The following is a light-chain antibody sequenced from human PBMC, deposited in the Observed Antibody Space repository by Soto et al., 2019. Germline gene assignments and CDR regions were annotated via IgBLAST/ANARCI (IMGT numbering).Light chain of an antibody. J-gene: IGKJ1*01. V-gene: IGKV1-9*01. CDR3: QQYYSYPWT. CDR2: AAS. CDR1: QGIGSY. Sequence: DIQLTQSPSFLSASVGDRVSITCRASQGIGSYLAWYQQKPGKAPNLLIYAASTLQSGVPSRFSGSGSGTDFTLTISCLQSEDFATYYCQQYYSYPWTFGQGTKVDIK.